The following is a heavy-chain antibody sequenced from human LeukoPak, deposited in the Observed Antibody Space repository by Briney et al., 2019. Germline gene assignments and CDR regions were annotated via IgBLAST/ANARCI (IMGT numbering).Heavy chain of an antibody. J-gene: IGHJ4*02. Sequence: ASVKVSCKASGYTFTSYGISWVRQAPGQGLEGMGWISAYNGNTNYAQKLQGRVTMTTDTSTSTAYMELTSLRSDDTAVYYCARDESSSSWLYYWGQGTLVTVSS. CDR3: ARDESSSSWLYY. V-gene: IGHV1-18*01. D-gene: IGHD6-13*01. CDR2: ISAYNGNT. CDR1: GYTFTSYG.